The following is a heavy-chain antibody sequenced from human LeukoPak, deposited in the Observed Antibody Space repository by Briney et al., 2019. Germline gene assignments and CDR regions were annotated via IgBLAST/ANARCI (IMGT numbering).Heavy chain of an antibody. J-gene: IGHJ4*02. Sequence: SVKVSCKASGYTFTSYDINWLRQATGQGLEWMGRIIPILGIANYAQKFQGRVTITADKSTSTAYMELSSLRSEDTAVYYCARTELDYDYVWGSYRSHFDYWGQGTLVTVSS. CDR2: IIPILGIA. CDR1: GYTFTSYD. CDR3: ARTELDYDYVWGSYRSHFDY. V-gene: IGHV1-69*04. D-gene: IGHD3-16*02.